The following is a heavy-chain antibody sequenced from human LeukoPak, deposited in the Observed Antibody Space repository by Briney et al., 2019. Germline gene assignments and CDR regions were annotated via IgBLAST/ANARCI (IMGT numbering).Heavy chain of an antibody. CDR3: ATEGQTYYFDN. CDR2: IIPLFGTA. Sequence: SVKVSCKASGCTFSRYGISWVRQAPGQGLEWLGGIIPLFGTANYAQKFQGRVTITTDESTSTAYMELNSLRSQDTALYYCATEGQTYYFDNWGQGTLVTVSS. J-gene: IGHJ4*02. V-gene: IGHV1-69*05. CDR1: GCTFSRYG.